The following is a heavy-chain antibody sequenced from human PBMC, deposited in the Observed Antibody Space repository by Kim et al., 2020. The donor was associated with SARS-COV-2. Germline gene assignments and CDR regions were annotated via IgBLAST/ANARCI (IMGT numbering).Heavy chain of an antibody. J-gene: IGHJ6*02. V-gene: IGHV4-30-4*01. D-gene: IGHD3-9*01. CDR3: AKTSTYYDTLTGYYYYGVDV. Sequence: SATLSLTCTVSGGSISSGDYYWSWIRQPPGKGLEWIGYIYNSGTTYYNPSLQSRVTISVDTSNNEFSLKLRSVTAADTAVYYCAKTSTYYDTLTGYYYYGVDVWGQGTTVTVSS. CDR2: IYNSGTT. CDR1: GGSISSGDYY.